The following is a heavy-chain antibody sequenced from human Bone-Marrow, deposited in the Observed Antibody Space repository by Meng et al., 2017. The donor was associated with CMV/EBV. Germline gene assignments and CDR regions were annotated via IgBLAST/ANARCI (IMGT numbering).Heavy chain of an antibody. D-gene: IGHD1-7*01. CDR3: ASMTFGITGTNRIFDY. CDR1: GYSFTGYH. Sequence: ASVKVSCKASGYSFTGYHIHWVRQTPGQGLEWLGWINPDNGGTHSAQKFHSRVTMTRDTSLNTAYMELDWLKSDDTAVYYCASMTFGITGTNRIFDYWGQGTLVTVSS. J-gene: IGHJ4*02. CDR2: INPDNGGT. V-gene: IGHV1-2*02.